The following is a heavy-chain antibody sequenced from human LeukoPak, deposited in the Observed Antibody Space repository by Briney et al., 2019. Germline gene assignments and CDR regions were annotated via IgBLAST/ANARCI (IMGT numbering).Heavy chain of an antibody. J-gene: IGHJ3*02. D-gene: IGHD3-22*01. CDR2: IYTSGST. CDR1: GGSISSYY. Sequence: SETLSLTCTVSGGSISSYYWSWIRQPAGKGLEWMGRIYTSGSTNYNPSLKRRITMSVDTSKNQFSLKLSSVTTADTAVYYCARGGYYYDSSGYYYPWAFDIWGQGTMVTVSS. CDR3: ARGGYYYDSSGYYYPWAFDI. V-gene: IGHV4-4*07.